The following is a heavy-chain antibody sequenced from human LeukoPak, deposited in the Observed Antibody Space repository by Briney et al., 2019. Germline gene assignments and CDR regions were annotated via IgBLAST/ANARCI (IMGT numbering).Heavy chain of an antibody. D-gene: IGHD3-10*01. CDR1: GYTFTSYG. Sequence: GASVKVSCKASGYTFTSYGISWVRQAPGQGLEWMGWISAYNGNTNYAQKLQGRVTMTTDTSTSTAYMELRSLRSDDTAVYYCARARITMVRGVIMGYFDYWGQGTLVTVSS. V-gene: IGHV1-18*01. J-gene: IGHJ4*02. CDR3: ARARITMVRGVIMGYFDY. CDR2: ISAYNGNT.